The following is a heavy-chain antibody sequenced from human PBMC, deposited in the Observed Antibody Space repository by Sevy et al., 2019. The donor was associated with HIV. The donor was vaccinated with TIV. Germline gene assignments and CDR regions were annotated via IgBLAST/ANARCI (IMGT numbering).Heavy chain of an antibody. J-gene: IGHJ5*02. D-gene: IGHD3-10*01. CDR1: GFTFSSYA. V-gene: IGHV3-23*01. CDR3: AKEGTTMVRGVIIKPDNWFDP. Sequence: GGSLRLSCAASGFTFSSYAMSWVRQAPGKGLEWASAISGRGGSTYYADSVKGRFTISRDNSKNTLYLQMNSLRAEDTAVYYCAKEGTTMVRGVIIKPDNWFDPWGQGTLVTVSS. CDR2: ISGRGGST.